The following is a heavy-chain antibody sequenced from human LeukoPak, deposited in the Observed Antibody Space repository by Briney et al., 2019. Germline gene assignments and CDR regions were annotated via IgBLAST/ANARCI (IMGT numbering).Heavy chain of an antibody. CDR1: GYSISSGYY. CDR3: ARRAAAGPFDP. D-gene: IGHD6-13*01. V-gene: IGHV4-38-2*02. CDR2: IYHSGST. Sequence: SETLSLTCTVSGYSISSGYYWGWIRQPPGKGLEWIGSIYHSGSTYYNPSLKSRVTISVDTSKNQFSLKLSSVTAADTAVYYCARRAAAGPFDPWGQGTLVTVSS. J-gene: IGHJ5*02.